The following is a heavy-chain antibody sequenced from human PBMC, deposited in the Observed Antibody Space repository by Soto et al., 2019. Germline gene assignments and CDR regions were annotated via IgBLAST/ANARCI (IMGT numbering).Heavy chain of an antibody. V-gene: IGHV3-9*01. D-gene: IGHD3-22*01. Sequence: DAQLVESGGGLVQPGKSLRISCVASGFTFDDHTMHWVRQAPGRGLEWVSCINWNSGIRGYADSVKGRFTISRDNAKNSMYLRMDRKRTDDTDGYYCTNESHGPSGYCEAFAVWGQWTKVTVSP. CDR2: INWNSGIR. CDR1: GFTFDDHT. J-gene: IGHJ3*01. CDR3: TNESHGPSGYCEAFAV.